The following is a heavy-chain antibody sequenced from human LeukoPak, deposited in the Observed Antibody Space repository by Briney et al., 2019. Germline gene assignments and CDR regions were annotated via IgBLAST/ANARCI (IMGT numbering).Heavy chain of an antibody. CDR2: LSGSGGST. J-gene: IGHJ6*02. CDR3: ARNNGMDV. Sequence: GGSLRLSCAASGFTFSSYAMSWVRQAPGKGLEWVSGLSGSGGSTYYADSVKGRFTISRDNSKNTLYLQMNSLRAEDTALYHCARNNGMDVWGQGTTVIVSS. CDR1: GFTFSSYA. V-gene: IGHV3-23*01.